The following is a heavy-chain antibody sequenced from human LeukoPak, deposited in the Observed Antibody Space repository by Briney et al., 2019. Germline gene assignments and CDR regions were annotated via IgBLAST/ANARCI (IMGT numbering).Heavy chain of an antibody. CDR3: AKVRDLDTVLGRFDN. D-gene: IGHD5-18*01. Sequence: GGSLRLSCAASGFTFSSYAMSWVRQAPGKGLEWVSVISGNGGRTYYADSVKGRFTISRDNSENTLYLQMNSLRAEDTAVYYCAKVRDLDTVLGRFDNWGQGTLVTVSS. CDR2: ISGNGGRT. CDR1: GFTFSSYA. V-gene: IGHV3-23*01. J-gene: IGHJ5*02.